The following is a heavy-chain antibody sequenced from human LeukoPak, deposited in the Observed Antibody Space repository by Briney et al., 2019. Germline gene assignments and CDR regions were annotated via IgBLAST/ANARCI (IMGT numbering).Heavy chain of an antibody. D-gene: IGHD3-3*01. CDR3: ARNPPLRLSNWFDP. CDR1: GGSFSGYY. CDR2: MNHSGST. Sequence: SEXXXXTCGXYGGSFSGYYXSWIRQPPGKGGXGIGEMNHSGSTNYNPSLKSRVTISVDTSKNQFSLKLSSVTAADTAVYYCARNPPLRLSNWFDPWGQGTLVTVSS. V-gene: IGHV4-34*01. J-gene: IGHJ5*02.